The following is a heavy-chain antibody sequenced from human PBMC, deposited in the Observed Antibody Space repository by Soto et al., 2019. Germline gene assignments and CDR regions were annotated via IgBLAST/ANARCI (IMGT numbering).Heavy chain of an antibody. D-gene: IGHD4-17*01. CDR1: GFTFSSYG. CDR3: ARRDGGAYYYYGMDV. V-gene: IGHV3-33*01. J-gene: IGHJ6*02. Sequence: PGGSLRLSCAASGFTFSSYGMHWVRQAPGKGLEWVAVIWYDGSNKYYADSVKGRFTISRDNSKDTLYLQMNSLRAEDTAVYYCARRDGGAYYYYGMDVWGQGTTVTV. CDR2: IWYDGSNK.